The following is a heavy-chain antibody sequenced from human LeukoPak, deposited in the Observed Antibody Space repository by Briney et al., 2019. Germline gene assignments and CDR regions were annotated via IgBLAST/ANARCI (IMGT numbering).Heavy chain of an antibody. CDR3: VRDLDSYDFWSGYWPDALDT. Sequence: PGGSLRLSCAASGFTFSNYGMHWVRQAPGKGLEWVAVIWHDGSNEYYVDSVRGRFIISRDNSRNTLYLQMNSLRAEDTAVYYCVRDLDSYDFWSGYWPDALDTWGQGTMVSVSS. J-gene: IGHJ3*02. D-gene: IGHD3-3*01. V-gene: IGHV3-33*01. CDR1: GFTFSNYG. CDR2: IWHDGSNE.